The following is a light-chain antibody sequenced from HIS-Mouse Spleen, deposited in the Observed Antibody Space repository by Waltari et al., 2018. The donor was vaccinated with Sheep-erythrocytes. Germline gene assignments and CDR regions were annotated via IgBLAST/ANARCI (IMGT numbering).Light chain of an antibody. CDR3: CSYAGSYNHV. CDR1: SSDVVGYNY. CDR2: DVS. J-gene: IGLJ1*01. Sequence: QSALTQPRPVSGSPGQSVPISCTGTSSDVVGYNYVSWYQQHPGKAPKLMIYDVSKRPSGVPDRFSGSKSGNTASLTISGLQAEDEADYYCCSYAGSYNHVFATGTKVTVL. V-gene: IGLV2-11*01.